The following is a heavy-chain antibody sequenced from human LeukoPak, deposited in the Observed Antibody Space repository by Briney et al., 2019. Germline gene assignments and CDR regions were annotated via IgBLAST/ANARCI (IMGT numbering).Heavy chain of an antibody. J-gene: IGHJ4*02. V-gene: IGHV4-59*01. CDR2: IYYTGST. CDR1: GCSISSYY. D-gene: IGHD6-13*01. CDR3: VRGIAAAGLYFDY. Sequence: SETLSLTCTVSGCSISSYYWSWIRQPPGKGLEWIGYIYYTGSTKYNPSLKSRVTISVDTSKNQFSLKLSSVTAADTAVYYFVRGIAAAGLYFDYWGQGTLVTVSS.